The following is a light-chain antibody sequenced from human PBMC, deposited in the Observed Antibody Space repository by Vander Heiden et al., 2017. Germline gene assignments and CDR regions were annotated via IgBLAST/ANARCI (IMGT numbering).Light chain of an antibody. CDR1: QSVSSY. J-gene: IGKJ5*01. CDR2: DAS. Sequence: EIVLTQSPATLSLSPGERATLSCRASQSVSSYLAWYQQKPGQAPRLLIYDASNRATGIKARFSGSGYGTDFTLTISSLEPEDFAVYYCQQRSNGHPEVTFGQGTLLEIK. CDR3: QQRSNGHPEVT. V-gene: IGKV3-11*01.